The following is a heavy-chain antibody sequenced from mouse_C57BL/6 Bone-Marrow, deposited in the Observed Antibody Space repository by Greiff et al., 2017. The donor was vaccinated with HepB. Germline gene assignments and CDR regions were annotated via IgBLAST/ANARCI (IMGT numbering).Heavy chain of an antibody. V-gene: IGHV1-82*01. CDR3: ARFGSRVYAMDY. Sequence: VQLVESGPELVKPGASVKISCKASGYAFSSSWMNWVKQRPGKGLEWIGRIYPGDGDTNYNGKFKGKATLTADKSSSTAYMQLSSLTSEDSAVYFCARFGSRVYAMDYWGQGTSVTVSS. CDR1: GYAFSSSW. D-gene: IGHD1-1*01. J-gene: IGHJ4*01. CDR2: IYPGDGDT.